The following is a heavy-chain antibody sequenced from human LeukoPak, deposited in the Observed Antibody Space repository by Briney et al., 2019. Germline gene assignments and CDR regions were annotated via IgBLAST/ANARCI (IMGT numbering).Heavy chain of an antibody. D-gene: IGHD3-22*01. CDR3: ARDLGYYHHGSV. Sequence: GGSLRLPCVASGFSFSGYGMHWVRQAPGRGLEWVAFVRYDGSNDDYAESVKGRFTVSRDNVKNTLYLQMESLRTEDTGVYYCARDLGYYHHGSVWGQGSLVAVSS. J-gene: IGHJ4*02. CDR2: VRYDGSND. V-gene: IGHV3-30*02. CDR1: GFSFSGYG.